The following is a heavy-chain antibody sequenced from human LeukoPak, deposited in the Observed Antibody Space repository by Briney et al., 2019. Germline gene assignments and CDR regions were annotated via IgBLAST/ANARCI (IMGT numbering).Heavy chain of an antibody. J-gene: IGHJ3*02. D-gene: IGHD3-22*01. CDR3: ATPKYYYDSSGLGAFDI. Sequence: ASVKVSCKVSGYTLTELSMHWVRQPPGKGLEWMGVFDPEDGETIYAQKFQGRVTMTEDTSTDTAYMELSSLRSEDTAVYYCATPKYYYDSSGLGAFDIWGQGTMVTVSS. CDR2: FDPEDGET. CDR1: GYTLTELS. V-gene: IGHV1-24*01.